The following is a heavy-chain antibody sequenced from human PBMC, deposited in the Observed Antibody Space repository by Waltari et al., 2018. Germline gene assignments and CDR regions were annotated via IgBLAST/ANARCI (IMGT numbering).Heavy chain of an antibody. Sequence: QVQLVESGGGVVQPGGALRLSGAASGLTFSSYGMHWVRQAPGKGLEWVAFIRDDGSNKYYADSVKGRFTISRDNSKNTLYLQMNSLRAEDTAVYYCAKGGSYHFDYWGQGTLVTVSS. CDR2: IRDDGSNK. CDR1: GLTFSSYG. J-gene: IGHJ4*02. CDR3: AKGGSYHFDY. D-gene: IGHD1-26*01. V-gene: IGHV3-30*02.